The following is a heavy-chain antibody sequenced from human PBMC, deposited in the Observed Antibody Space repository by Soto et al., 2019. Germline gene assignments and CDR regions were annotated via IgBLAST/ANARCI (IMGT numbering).Heavy chain of an antibody. Sequence: QVQLMQSGNEVKKPGASVTVSCKASGYTFANYGISWVRQAPGQGLVWMGWISGNNGATNFAPKVQARINMPLATSTGVATITLRSLRSDDTAIYYCVKYLTYLRVTGNWFDSWGQGTLVTVSS. J-gene: IGHJ5*01. CDR2: ISGNNGAT. CDR3: VKYLTYLRVTGNWFDS. V-gene: IGHV1-18*04. CDR1: GYTFANYG. D-gene: IGHD1-1*01.